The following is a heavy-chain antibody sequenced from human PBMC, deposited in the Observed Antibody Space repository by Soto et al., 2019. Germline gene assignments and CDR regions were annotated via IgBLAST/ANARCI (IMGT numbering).Heavy chain of an antibody. J-gene: IGHJ4*02. Sequence: PGGSLRLSCAASGFTFNMYWMHWVRQAPGKGLEWVSAISGSGGSTYYAASVEGRFTISRDNSKAILYLQMNSLRAEDTAVYYCAAWAEGATEVHWGQGTLVTVSS. CDR2: ISGSGGST. CDR3: AAWAEGATEVH. D-gene: IGHD2-15*01. V-gene: IGHV3-23*01. CDR1: GFTFNMYW.